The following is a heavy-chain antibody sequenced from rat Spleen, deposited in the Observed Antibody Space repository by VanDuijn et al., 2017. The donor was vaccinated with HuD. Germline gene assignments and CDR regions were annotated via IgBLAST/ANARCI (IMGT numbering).Heavy chain of an antibody. CDR1: GFSLTSYG. CDR2: IWSGGST. V-gene: IGHV2-4*01. CDR3: ARSVMYTTDYYYVRVMDA. Sequence: QVQLKESGPGLVQPSQTLSLTCTVSGFSLTSYGVSWVRQPPGKGLEWIGAIWSGGSTDYNSGLNSRLTITRDTSKSQGFLKMDSLQTEDTATYYCARSVMYTTDYYYVRVMDAWGQGTSVTVSS. J-gene: IGHJ4*01. D-gene: IGHD1-6*01.